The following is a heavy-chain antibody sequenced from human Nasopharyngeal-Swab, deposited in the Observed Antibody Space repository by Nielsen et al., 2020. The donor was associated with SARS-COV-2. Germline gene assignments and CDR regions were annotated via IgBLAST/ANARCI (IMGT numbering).Heavy chain of an antibody. CDR3: AREVYGSPLDV. CDR2: IGTAGDT. J-gene: IGHJ6*02. D-gene: IGHD3-10*01. CDR1: GFTFSSYD. Sequence: GGSLRLSCAASGFTFSSYDMHWVRQATGKGLEWVSAIGTAGDTYYPGYVKGRFTISRENAKNSFYLQMNSLSAGDTAVYYCAREVYGSPLDVWGQGTTVTVSS. V-gene: IGHV3-13*01.